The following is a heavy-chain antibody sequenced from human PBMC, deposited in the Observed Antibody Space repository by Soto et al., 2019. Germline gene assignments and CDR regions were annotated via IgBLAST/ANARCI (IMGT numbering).Heavy chain of an antibody. D-gene: IGHD2-2*01. J-gene: IGHJ6*02. CDR2: IYYSGST. Sequence: NPSETLSLTCTVSGGSISSGGYYWSWIRQHPGKGLEWIGYIYYSGSTYYNPSLKSRVTISVDTSKNQFSLKLSSVTAADTAVYYCARGPYCSSTSCHPQTHYYYGMDVWGQGTTVTVSS. CDR1: GGSISSGGYY. V-gene: IGHV4-31*03. CDR3: ARGPYCSSTSCHPQTHYYYGMDV.